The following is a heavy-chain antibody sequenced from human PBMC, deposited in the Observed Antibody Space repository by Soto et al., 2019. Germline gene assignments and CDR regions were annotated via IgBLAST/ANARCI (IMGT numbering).Heavy chain of an antibody. CDR2: VYYTGST. V-gene: IGHV4-61*01. Sequence: SETLSLTCTVSGGSVKSGSYYWSWIRQPPGKALEWIGYVYYTGSTNYNPSLKSRLTISVDTSKNQFSLKLSSVTAADTAVYYCARAVDYYGSGSYDYWGQGTLVTVS. J-gene: IGHJ4*02. CDR3: ARAVDYYGSGSYDY. D-gene: IGHD3-10*01. CDR1: GGSVKSGSYY.